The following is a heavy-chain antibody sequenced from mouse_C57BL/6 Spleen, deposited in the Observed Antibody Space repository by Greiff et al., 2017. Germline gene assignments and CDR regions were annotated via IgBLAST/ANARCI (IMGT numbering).Heavy chain of an antibody. V-gene: IGHV14-2*01. CDR3: ARHAVGRWYFDF. CDR1: GYNFTDYY. D-gene: IGHD3-3*01. CDR2: IEPVGGET. Sequence: VQLQQSGAELVKPGASVKLSCTASGYNFTDYYMHWVKQRTEQGLEWIGRIEPVGGETHYDPKFKGKATVTADTSSNTAYLQLSSLTPEDTAVYYCARHAVGRWYFDFWGTGTTVTVSS. J-gene: IGHJ1*03.